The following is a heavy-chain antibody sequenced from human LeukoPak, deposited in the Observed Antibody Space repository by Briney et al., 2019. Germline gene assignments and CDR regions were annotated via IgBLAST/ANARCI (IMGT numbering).Heavy chain of an antibody. V-gene: IGHV3-33*01. CDR2: IWYDGSNK. J-gene: IGHJ4*02. Sequence: GRSLRLSCAASGFTFSSYVMHWVRQAPGKGLEWVAVIWYDGSNKYYADSVKGRFTISRDNSKNTLYLQMNSLRAEDTAVYYCARAVGATAPPIDYWGQGALVTVSS. D-gene: IGHD1-26*01. CDR1: GFTFSSYV. CDR3: ARAVGATAPPIDY.